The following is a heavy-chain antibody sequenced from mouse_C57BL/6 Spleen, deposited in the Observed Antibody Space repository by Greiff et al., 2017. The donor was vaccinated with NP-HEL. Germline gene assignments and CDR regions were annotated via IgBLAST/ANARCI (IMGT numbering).Heavy chain of an antibody. CDR3: ARGATGDY. J-gene: IGHJ2*01. CDR2: IYPGDGDT. D-gene: IGHD6-1*01. V-gene: IGHV1-82*01. CDR1: GYAFSSSW. Sequence: QVQLQQSGPELVKPGASVKISCKASGYAFSSSWMNWVKQRPGKGLEWIGRIYPGDGDTNYNGKFKGKATLTADKSSSTAYMQLSSLTSEDSAVYFCARGATGDYWGQGTTLTVSS.